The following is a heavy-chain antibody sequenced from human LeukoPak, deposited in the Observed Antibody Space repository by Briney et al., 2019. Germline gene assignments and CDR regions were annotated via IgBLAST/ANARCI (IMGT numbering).Heavy chain of an antibody. J-gene: IGHJ4*02. CDR3: ARITGIEAAGDY. Sequence: GGSLRLSCAASGFTFSMYWMSWVRQAPGKGLEWVANIKHDGSEKFYVDSVKGRFIISRDNAKNSLFLQLNSLRDEDTAAYYCARITGIEAAGDYWGQGTLVTVSS. CDR1: GFTFSMYW. V-gene: IGHV3-7*04. D-gene: IGHD6-25*01. CDR2: IKHDGSEK.